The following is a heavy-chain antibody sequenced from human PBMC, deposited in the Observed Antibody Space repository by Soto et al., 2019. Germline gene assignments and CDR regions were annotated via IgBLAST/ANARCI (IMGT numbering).Heavy chain of an antibody. D-gene: IGHD3-3*01. CDR1: GVSISSDGYS. CDR3: ARAYYDFWASYRYGMDV. V-gene: IGHV4-30-2*01. Sequence: QLQLRESGSGLVKPSQTLSLTCAVSGVSISSDGYSWSWIRQPPGKGLEWIGFIYQSGSTYYNPSLKSRGTMSVDRSKNQFSLKLTSVTVADTAVYYCARAYYDFWASYRYGMDVWGQGTRVTVSS. CDR2: IYQSGST. J-gene: IGHJ6*02.